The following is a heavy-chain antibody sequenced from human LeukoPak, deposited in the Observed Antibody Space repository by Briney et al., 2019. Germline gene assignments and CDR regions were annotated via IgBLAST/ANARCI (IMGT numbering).Heavy chain of an antibody. CDR2: IWYDGSNK. V-gene: IGHV3-33*01. D-gene: IGHD6-19*01. J-gene: IGHJ4*02. CDR3: ARDARIAVAFDY. Sequence: GRSLRLSCAASGLTFSSYGMHWVRQAPGKGLEWVAVIWYDGSNKYYADSVKGRFTISRDNSKNTLYLQMNSLRAEDTAVYYCARDARIAVAFDYWGQGTLVTVSS. CDR1: GLTFSSYG.